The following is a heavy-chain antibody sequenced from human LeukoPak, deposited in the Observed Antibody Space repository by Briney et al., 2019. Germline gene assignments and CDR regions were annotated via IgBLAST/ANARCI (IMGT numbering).Heavy chain of an antibody. J-gene: IGHJ4*02. Sequence: ASETLSLTCTVSGGSISSGTYYWTWIRQPAGKGLEWIGRIYNSGSTSYNPSLKSRVTISMDTSKNQFSLKLNSVTAADTAVYYCARGRDDDVWGSYPTCFDFWGQGTLVTVSS. CDR1: GGSISSGTYY. V-gene: IGHV4-61*02. CDR3: ARGRDDDVWGSYPTCFDF. D-gene: IGHD3-16*02. CDR2: IYNSGST.